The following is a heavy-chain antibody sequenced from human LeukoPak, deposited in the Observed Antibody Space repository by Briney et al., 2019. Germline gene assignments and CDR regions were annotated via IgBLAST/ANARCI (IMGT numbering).Heavy chain of an antibody. D-gene: IGHD3-10*01. Sequence: PGGSLRLSCAASGFTFSNYYMHWVRQVPGKGLVWVSRINGDGSSTTYADSVKGRFTISRDNAKNTVYSQMNSLRGEDTAVYYCARDQPWGVANYWGQGTLVTVSS. CDR3: ARDQPWGVANY. CDR1: GFTFSNYY. J-gene: IGHJ4*02. V-gene: IGHV3-74*01. CDR2: INGDGSST.